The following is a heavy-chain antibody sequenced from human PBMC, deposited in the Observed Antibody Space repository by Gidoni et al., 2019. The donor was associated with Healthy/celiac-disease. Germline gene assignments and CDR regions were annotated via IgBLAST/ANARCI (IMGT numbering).Heavy chain of an antibody. V-gene: IGHV3-30*18. D-gene: IGHD6-19*01. CDR1: GFTFSSYG. CDR2: ISYDGSNK. CDR3: AKVVSSGWYYYYGMDV. J-gene: IGHJ6*02. Sequence: QVQLVESGGGVVQPGRSLRLSCAASGFTFSSYGMHWVRQAPGKGLEWVAVISYDGSNKYYADSVKGRFTISRDNSKNTLYLQMNSLRAEDTAVYYCAKVVSSGWYYYYGMDVWGQGTTVTVSS.